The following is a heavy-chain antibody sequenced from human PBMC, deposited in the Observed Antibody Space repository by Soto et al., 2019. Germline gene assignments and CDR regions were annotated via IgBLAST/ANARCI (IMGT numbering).Heavy chain of an antibody. J-gene: IGHJ4*02. V-gene: IGHV1-69*02. Sequence: QVQLVQSGAEVKKPGSSVKVSCKASGGTLSSYTISWVRQAPGQVLEWMGRIIPILGIANYAQKFQGRVTITADKSTSTAYMEVSSLRSEDTAVYYCARTEDYGVRYFDYWGQGTLVTVSS. D-gene: IGHD4-17*01. CDR3: ARTEDYGVRYFDY. CDR2: IIPILGIA. CDR1: GGTLSSYT.